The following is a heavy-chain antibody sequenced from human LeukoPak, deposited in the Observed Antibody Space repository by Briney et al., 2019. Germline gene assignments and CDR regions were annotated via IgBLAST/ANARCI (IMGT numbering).Heavy chain of an antibody. CDR2: IYSGGST. CDR1: GFTVSSNS. J-gene: IGHJ4*02. V-gene: IGHV3-53*01. Sequence: GGSLRLSCAASGFTVSSNSMSWVRQAPGKGLEWVSVIYSGGSTYYADSVKGRFTISRDNSKNTLYLQMNSLRAEDTAVYYCAKYLAVAGYFDYWGQGTLVTVSS. D-gene: IGHD6-19*01. CDR3: AKYLAVAGYFDY.